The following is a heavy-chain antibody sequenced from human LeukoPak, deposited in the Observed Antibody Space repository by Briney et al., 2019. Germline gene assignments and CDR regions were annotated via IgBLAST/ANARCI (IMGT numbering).Heavy chain of an antibody. CDR2: INSDGSST. Sequence: PGGSLRLACAASGFTFSSYWMHWVRQAPGKGLVWVSRINSDGSSTSYADSVKGRFTISRDNSKNTLYLKMNSLRAEDTAVYYCASQIVGANPYWGQGTLVTVSS. V-gene: IGHV3-74*01. CDR3: ASQIVGANPY. D-gene: IGHD1-26*01. J-gene: IGHJ4*02. CDR1: GFTFSSYW.